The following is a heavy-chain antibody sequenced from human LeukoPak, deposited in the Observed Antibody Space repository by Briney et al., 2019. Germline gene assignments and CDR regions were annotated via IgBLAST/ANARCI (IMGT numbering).Heavy chain of an antibody. CDR2: ISRDATTE. Sequence: PGRSLRLSCVASGFTFSDYAMHWVRQAPGRGPEWVAVISRDATTESYADSVKGRFTISRDTSKKTLYLQMNRLSEEDTAVYYCAKNLELWFGDLLYFDSWGLGTLVTVSS. CDR1: GFTFSDYA. V-gene: IGHV3-30*18. CDR3: AKNLELWFGDLLYFDS. J-gene: IGHJ4*02. D-gene: IGHD3-10*01.